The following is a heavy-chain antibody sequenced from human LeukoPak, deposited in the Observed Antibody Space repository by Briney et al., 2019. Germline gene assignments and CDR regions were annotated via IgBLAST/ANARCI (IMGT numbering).Heavy chain of an antibody. J-gene: IGHJ4*02. CDR1: GFTFSTYW. V-gene: IGHV3-7*01. CDR2: IDPDGSDT. D-gene: IGHD6-19*01. CDR3: VRWGVEAGMDS. Sequence: PTGGSLRLSCEASGFTFSTYWMGWVRQAPGKGLEWVANIDPDGSDTYYVDSVKGRLTISRDNAKKSMFLQMNSLRAEETAFYYCVRWGVEAGMDSWGQGTLVTVSS.